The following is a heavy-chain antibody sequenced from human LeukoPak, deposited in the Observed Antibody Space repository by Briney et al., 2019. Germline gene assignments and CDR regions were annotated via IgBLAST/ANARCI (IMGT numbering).Heavy chain of an antibody. CDR1: GYSFTSYW. CDR2: IYPGDSDT. V-gene: IGHV5-51*01. D-gene: IGHD4-17*01. Sequence: GESLKISCKGSGYSFTSYWIGWVRQMPGKGLEWMGIIYPGDSDTRYRPSFQGQVIISADKSISTAYLQWSSLKASDTAMYYCARDGDYEGGYWYFDLWGRGTLVTVSS. J-gene: IGHJ2*01. CDR3: ARDGDYEGGYWYFDL.